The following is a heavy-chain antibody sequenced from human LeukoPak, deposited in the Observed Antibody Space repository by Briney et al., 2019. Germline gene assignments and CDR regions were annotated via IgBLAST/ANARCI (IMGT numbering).Heavy chain of an antibody. CDR1: GFTFDDYG. V-gene: IGHV3-20*04. Sequence: GRSLRLSCAASGFTFDDYGMSCVRQAPGKGLEWVSDINWNGGSTGYADSVKGRFTIPRDNSKNTLYLQMNSLRAEDTAVYYCAKDHRYYDFWSGYYPAPFDYWSQGTVVTVSS. J-gene: IGHJ4*02. CDR2: INWNGGST. D-gene: IGHD3-3*01. CDR3: AKDHRYYDFWSGYYPAPFDY.